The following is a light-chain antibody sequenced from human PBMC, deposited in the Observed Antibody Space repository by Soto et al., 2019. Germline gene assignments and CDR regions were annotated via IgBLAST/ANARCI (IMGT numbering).Light chain of an antibody. Sequence: SRAVVVRDGGSINKTTSQSVLYSLNKKNYLAWYQQKPGQPPKLLIYWASTRESGVPDRFSHAGSGTHFTLAITSFRANHVAVQPCQLHYNSPTSSGPGTRLEIK. CDR1: QSVLYSLNKKNY. V-gene: IGKV4-1*01. J-gene: IGKJ5*01. CDR3: QLHYNSPTS. CDR2: WAS.